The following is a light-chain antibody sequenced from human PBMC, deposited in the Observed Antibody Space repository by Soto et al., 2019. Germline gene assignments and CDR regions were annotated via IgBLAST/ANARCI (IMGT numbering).Light chain of an antibody. CDR2: EGS. CDR3: CSYAGSITYV. J-gene: IGLJ1*01. CDR1: SSDVGSYNL. V-gene: IGLV2-23*01. Sequence: QSALTQPASVSGSPGQSITISCTGTSSDVGSYNLVSWYQQHPGKAPKLMIYEGSKRPSGVSNRFSGSKSGNTASLTISGLQAEDEADYYCCSYAGSITYVFGTRTKVTVL.